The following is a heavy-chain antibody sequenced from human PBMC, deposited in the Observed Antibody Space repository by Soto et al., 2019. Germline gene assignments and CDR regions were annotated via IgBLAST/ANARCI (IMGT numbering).Heavy chain of an antibody. D-gene: IGHD3-10*01. J-gene: IGHJ4*02. CDR2: IDPRSCVS. CDR3: ARGNYGFLDY. Sequence: KDSCTPSGCNXNDLYSHLVRQAPGLGLEWMGWIDPRSCVSRKTQKFEGSLTITRDTSTNQVYMDLNSLRSYDSAVYYCARGNYGFLDYWGQGTLVTVSS. V-gene: IGHV1-2*02. CDR1: GCNXNDLY.